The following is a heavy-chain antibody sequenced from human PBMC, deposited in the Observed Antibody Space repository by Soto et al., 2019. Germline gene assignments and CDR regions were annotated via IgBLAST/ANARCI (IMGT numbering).Heavy chain of an antibody. V-gene: IGHV6-1*01. CDR1: GGSVSSNSAA. D-gene: IGHD1-7*01. CDR3: ARAVRSNWNYGGWFDP. Sequence: QTLSLTCAISGGSVSSNSAAWNWIRQSPSRGLEWLGRTYYRSKWYNDYAVSVKSRITINPDTSKNQFSLQLNSVTPEDTAVYYCARAVRSNWNYGGWFDPWGQGTLVTVSS. CDR2: TYYRSKWYN. J-gene: IGHJ5*02.